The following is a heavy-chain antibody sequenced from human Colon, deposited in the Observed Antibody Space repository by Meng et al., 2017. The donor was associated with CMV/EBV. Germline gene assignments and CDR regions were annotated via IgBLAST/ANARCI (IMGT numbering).Heavy chain of an antibody. V-gene: IGHV4-59*01. D-gene: IGHD2-21*01. CDR3: ARDKGSFGGDPLGHFDY. J-gene: IGHJ4*02. Sequence: SETLSLTCTVSGGSIDTYYWNWIRQPPGKGLEWIGYVSYKGGANHNPSLKGRVTVSLDTSKNQLSLRMTSVTAVDTAVHYCARDKGSFGGDPLGHFDYWGQGTLVTVSS. CDR2: VSYKGGA. CDR1: GGSIDTYY.